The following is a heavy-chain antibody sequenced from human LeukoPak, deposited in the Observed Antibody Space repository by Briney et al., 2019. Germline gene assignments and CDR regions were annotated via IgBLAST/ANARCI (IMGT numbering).Heavy chain of an antibody. CDR1: GFTFRSYG. Sequence: RGSLRLSCAASGFTFRSYGMHWVRQAPGKGLEWVAFIRYDGNNKYYADSVKGRFTISRDNSKNTLYLQMNSLRAEDTAVYYCAIGDSGWYPSGFDYWGQGTLVTVSS. D-gene: IGHD6-19*01. CDR2: IRYDGNNK. CDR3: AIGDSGWYPSGFDY. V-gene: IGHV3-30*02. J-gene: IGHJ4*02.